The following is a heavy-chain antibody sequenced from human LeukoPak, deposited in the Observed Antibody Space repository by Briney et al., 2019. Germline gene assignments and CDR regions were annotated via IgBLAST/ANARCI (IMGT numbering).Heavy chain of an antibody. V-gene: IGHV3-7*01. D-gene: IGHD3-10*02. CDR2: INQDGSEK. CDR3: AELGITMIGGV. J-gene: IGHJ6*04. Sequence: GGSLRLSCVASGFTFVSHWMTWVRQAPGKGLEWVANINQDGSEKYYVDSVKGRFTISRDNGKNSLYLKMNSLRAEDAAVYYCAELGITMIGGVWGKGTTVIISS. CDR1: GFTFVSHW.